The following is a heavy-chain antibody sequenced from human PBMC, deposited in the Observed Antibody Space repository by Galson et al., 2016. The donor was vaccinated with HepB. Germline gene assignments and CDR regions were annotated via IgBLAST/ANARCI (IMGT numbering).Heavy chain of an antibody. CDR3: ARGDSSYCNGGKCQNYAMDV. CDR1: SMSSSSFN. CDR2: IDYRGTT. D-gene: IGHD2-15*01. V-gene: IGHV4-39*07. Sequence: SMSSSSFNWGWIRQSPTTGLEWVGNIDYRGTTSYNPSLESRVTISLDTSKNQFSLRLNAVTAADTAVYFCARGDSSYCNGGKCQNYAMDVWGKGTTVIVSS. J-gene: IGHJ6*04.